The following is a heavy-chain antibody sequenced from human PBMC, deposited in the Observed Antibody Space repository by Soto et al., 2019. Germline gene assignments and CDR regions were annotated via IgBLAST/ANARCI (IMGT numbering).Heavy chain of an antibody. CDR1: GGTFSSYA. CDR2: IIPIFGTA. J-gene: IGHJ6*02. D-gene: IGHD2-2*02. CDR3: ARLGGYCSSTSCYRDYYYYYGMDV. V-gene: IGHV1-69*06. Sequence: GASVKVSCKASGGTFSSYAISWVRQAPGQGLEWVGGIIPIFGTANYAQKFQGRVTITADKSTSTAYMELSSLRSEDTAVYYCARLGGYCSSTSCYRDYYYYYGMDVWGQGTTVTVS.